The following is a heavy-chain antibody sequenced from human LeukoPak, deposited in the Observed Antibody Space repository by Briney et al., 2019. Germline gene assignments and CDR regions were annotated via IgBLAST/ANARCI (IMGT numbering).Heavy chain of an antibody. CDR3: AKEQNSGIGAAGTLL. CDR2: IRYDGSNK. J-gene: IGHJ4*02. Sequence: LTGGSLRLSCAASGFTFSSYGMHWVRQAPGKGLGWVAFIRYDGSNKYYADSVKGRFTISRDNSKNTLYLQMNSLRAEDTAVYYCAKEQNSGIGAAGTLLWGQGTLVTVSS. V-gene: IGHV3-30*02. CDR1: GFTFSSYG. D-gene: IGHD6-13*01.